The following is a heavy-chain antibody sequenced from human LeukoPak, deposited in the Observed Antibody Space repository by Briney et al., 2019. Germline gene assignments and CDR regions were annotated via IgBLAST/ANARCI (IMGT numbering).Heavy chain of an antibody. V-gene: IGHV4-39*02. CDR3: ARDRTPWDLLGPSDAFDI. Sequence: PSETLSLTCTVSGGSISSSYYYWGWIRQPPGKGLEWIGSIYYSGSTYYNPSLKSRVAISVDTSKNQFSLKLRSVTAADTAVYYCARDRTPWDLLGPSDAFDIWGQGTMVTVPS. D-gene: IGHD1-26*01. CDR2: IYYSGST. CDR1: GGSISSSYYY. J-gene: IGHJ3*02.